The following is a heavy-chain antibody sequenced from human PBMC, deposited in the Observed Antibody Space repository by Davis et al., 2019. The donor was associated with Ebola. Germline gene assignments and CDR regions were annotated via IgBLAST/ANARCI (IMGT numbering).Heavy chain of an antibody. CDR2: IYSGGST. J-gene: IGHJ6*02. V-gene: IGHV3-66*01. CDR3: ARGPPSLSYYYYYGMDV. Sequence: GESLKISCAASGFTVSSNYMSWVRQAPGKGLEWVPVIYSGGSTYYADSVKGRFTISRDNSKNTLYLQMNSLRAEDTAVYYCARGPPSLSYYYYYGMDVWGQGTTVTVSS. CDR1: GFTVSSNY.